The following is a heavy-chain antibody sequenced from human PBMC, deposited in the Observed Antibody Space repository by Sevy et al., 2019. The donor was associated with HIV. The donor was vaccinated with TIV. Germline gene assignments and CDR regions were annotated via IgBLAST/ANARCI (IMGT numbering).Heavy chain of an antibody. D-gene: IGHD2-15*01. CDR1: GGSISSGGYY. V-gene: IGHV4-31*03. Sequence: SETLSLTCTVSGGSISSGGYYWSWIRQHPGKGLEWIGYIYYSGSTYYNPSLKSRVTISVDTSKNQFSLKLSSVTAADTAVYYCAGREGYRSGGSCYAKRKGAFDIWGQGTMVTVSS. CDR2: IYYSGST. CDR3: AGREGYRSGGSCYAKRKGAFDI. J-gene: IGHJ3*02.